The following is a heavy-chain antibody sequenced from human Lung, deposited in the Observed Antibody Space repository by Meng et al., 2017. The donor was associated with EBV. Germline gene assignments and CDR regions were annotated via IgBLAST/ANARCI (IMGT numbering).Heavy chain of an antibody. D-gene: IGHD4-23*01. J-gene: IGHJ4*02. CDR1: GFTFSNAW. CDR2: IKSKTDGGTT. CDR3: TRWSYGGTAY. Sequence: EVQLVESGGGLVKPGGCLRLSCAASGFTFSNAWMSWVRQGPGKGLEWVGRIKSKTDGGTTDYAAPVKGRFTISRDDSKNMLYLQMNSLKSDDTAVYYCTRWSYGGTAYWGQGTLVTVSS. V-gene: IGHV3-15*01.